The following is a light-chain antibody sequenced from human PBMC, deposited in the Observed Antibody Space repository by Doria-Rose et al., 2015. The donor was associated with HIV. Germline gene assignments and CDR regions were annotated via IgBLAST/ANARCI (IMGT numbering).Light chain of an antibody. CDR2: DAS. Sequence: TQSPGTLSLSPGERATLSRRASQRVKSSYLAWYQQKPGQAPRLLIYDASRATGIPDRFSGSGSGTDFTLTISRLEPEDVAVYYCQQYGTSRGTFGQGTRLEIK. CDR1: QRVKSSY. J-gene: IGKJ5*01. V-gene: IGKV3-20*01. CDR3: QQYGTSRGT.